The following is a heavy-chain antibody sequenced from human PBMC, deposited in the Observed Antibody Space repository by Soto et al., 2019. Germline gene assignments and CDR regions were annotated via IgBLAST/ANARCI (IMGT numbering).Heavy chain of an antibody. CDR3: ARRGAPRDSGYDSCHDY. Sequence: SETLSLTCAVYGGSFSGYYWSWIRQPPGKGLEWIGEINHRGSTNYNPSLKSRVTISVDTSKNQFSLKLSSVTAADTAVYYCARRGAPRDSGYDSCHDYWGQGTLVTVSS. V-gene: IGHV4-34*01. CDR1: GGSFSGYY. CDR2: INHRGST. D-gene: IGHD5-12*01. J-gene: IGHJ4*02.